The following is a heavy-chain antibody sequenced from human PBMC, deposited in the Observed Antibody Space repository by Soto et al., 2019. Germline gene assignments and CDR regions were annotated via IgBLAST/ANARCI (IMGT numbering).Heavy chain of an antibody. CDR2: IYYSGST. CDR1: GGSIISGDYY. CDR3: ARESITMVRGPFDY. J-gene: IGHJ4*02. V-gene: IGHV4-30-4*08. Sequence: SETLSLTSTVSGGSIISGDYYWSWIRQPPGKGLEWIGYIYYSGSTYYNPSLKSRVTISVDTSKKQFSMKLSSVTAADTAVYYCARESITMVRGPFDYWGQGTLVTVSS. D-gene: IGHD3-10*01.